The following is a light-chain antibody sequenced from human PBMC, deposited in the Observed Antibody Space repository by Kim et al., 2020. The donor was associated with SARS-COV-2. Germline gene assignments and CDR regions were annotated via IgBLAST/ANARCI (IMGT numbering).Light chain of an antibody. CDR3: GTWDSSLSAFV. CDR1: GSNIGNNV. V-gene: IGLV1-51*01. Sequence: GQKATISSSGSGSNIGNNVVSWYQNLPETAPKLLIYDNNKRHAGIPDRFSGAKSGTSATLGITGLQTGDEADYYCGTWDSSLSAFVFGTGTKVTVL. J-gene: IGLJ1*01. CDR2: DNN.